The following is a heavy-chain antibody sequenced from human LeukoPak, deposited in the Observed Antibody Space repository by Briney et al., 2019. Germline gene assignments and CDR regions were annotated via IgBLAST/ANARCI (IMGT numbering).Heavy chain of an antibody. CDR3: ARTVTSFYYFDY. Sequence: GRSLRLSCAASGFSISNYGMHWVRQAPGKGLEWVAVISYDGSDKYYADSVKGRFTISRDNSKNTLYLQMNSLRAEDTAVYYCARTVTSFYYFDYWGQGALVTVSA. J-gene: IGHJ4*02. D-gene: IGHD4-17*01. CDR1: GFSISNYG. CDR2: ISYDGSDK. V-gene: IGHV3-30*03.